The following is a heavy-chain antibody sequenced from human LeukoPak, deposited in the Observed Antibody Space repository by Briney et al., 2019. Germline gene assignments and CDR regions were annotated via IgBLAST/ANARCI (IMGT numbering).Heavy chain of an antibody. V-gene: IGHV1-2*02. D-gene: IGHD5-18*01. CDR3: ASPDVDTAMVTYYYYYGMDV. Sequence: ASVKVSCKASGYTFTGYYMHWVRQAPGQGLEWMGWINPNRGGTNYAQKFQGRVTMTRDTSISTAHMELSRLRSDDTAVYYCASPDVDTAMVTYYYYYGMDVWGQGTTVTVSS. J-gene: IGHJ6*02. CDR1: GYTFTGYY. CDR2: INPNRGGT.